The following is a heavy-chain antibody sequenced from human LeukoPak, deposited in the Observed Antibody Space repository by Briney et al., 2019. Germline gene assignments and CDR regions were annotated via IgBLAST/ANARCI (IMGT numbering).Heavy chain of an antibody. CDR3: TTVKRMVRGVINYYYYGMDV. CDR2: IKSKTDGGTT. J-gene: IGHJ6*02. V-gene: IGHV3-15*01. D-gene: IGHD3-10*01. Sequence: GGSLRLSCAASGFTFSNAWMSWVRQAPGKGLEWVGRIKSKTDGGTTDYAAPVKGRFTISRDDSKNTLYLQMNSLKTEDTAVYYCTTVKRMVRGVINYYYYGMDVWGQGTTVTVSS. CDR1: GFTFSNAW.